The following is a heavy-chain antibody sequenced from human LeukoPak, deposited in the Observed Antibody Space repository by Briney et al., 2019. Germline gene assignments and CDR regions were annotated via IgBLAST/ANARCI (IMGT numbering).Heavy chain of an antibody. Sequence: GGSLRLSCAASGFTFSSYAMSWVRQAPGKGLEWVSAISGSGGSTYYADSVKGRFTISRDNSKNTLYLQMNSLRAEDTAVYYCAKVRYYCDSSGYYLDYWGQGTLVTVSS. J-gene: IGHJ4*02. CDR2: ISGSGGST. V-gene: IGHV3-23*01. CDR3: AKVRYYCDSSGYYLDY. D-gene: IGHD3-22*01. CDR1: GFTFSSYA.